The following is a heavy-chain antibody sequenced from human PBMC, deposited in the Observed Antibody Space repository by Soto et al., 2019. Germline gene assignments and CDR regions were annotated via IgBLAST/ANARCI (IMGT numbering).Heavy chain of an antibody. CDR2: IKQDGSEK. Sequence: GSLRLSCAASGFTFSSYWMSWVRQAPGKGLEWVANIKQDGSEKYYVDSVKGRFTISRDNAKNSLYLQMNSLRAEDTAVYYCARFRKDTIFGVVNYYGMDVWGQGTTVTVSS. D-gene: IGHD3-3*01. V-gene: IGHV3-7*01. CDR3: ARFRKDTIFGVVNYYGMDV. CDR1: GFTFSSYW. J-gene: IGHJ6*02.